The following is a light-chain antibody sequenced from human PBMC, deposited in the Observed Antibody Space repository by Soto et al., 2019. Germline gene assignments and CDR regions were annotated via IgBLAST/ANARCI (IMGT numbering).Light chain of an antibody. CDR2: DTS. Sequence: QAVVTQEPSLTVSPGGTVTLTCGSSTGAVTSGHYPYWFQQKPGQAPRTLIYDTSNKHSWTPARFSGSLLGGKAALTLSGGQPEDESDYYCLLSYSGGRPVFGGGTKLTVL. CDR3: LLSYSGGRPV. V-gene: IGLV7-46*01. CDR1: TGAVTSGHY. J-gene: IGLJ3*02.